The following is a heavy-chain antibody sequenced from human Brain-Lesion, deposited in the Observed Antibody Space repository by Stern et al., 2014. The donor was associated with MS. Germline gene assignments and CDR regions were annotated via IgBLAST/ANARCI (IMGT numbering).Heavy chain of an antibody. D-gene: IGHD2-2*01. J-gene: IGHJ6*02. CDR3: ARGRVVPGFQYYATDV. Sequence: QVQLEESGPGLVKPSQTLSLSCTVSGGSISSGGYYWSWIRQPAGKGLEWIGRIFNSGSTSYTPPLKSRVTISIDTSKNQFSLRLNSMTAADTAVYYCARGRVVPGFQYYATDVWGQGTTVIVSS. CDR2: IFNSGST. V-gene: IGHV4-61*02. CDR1: GGSISSGGYY.